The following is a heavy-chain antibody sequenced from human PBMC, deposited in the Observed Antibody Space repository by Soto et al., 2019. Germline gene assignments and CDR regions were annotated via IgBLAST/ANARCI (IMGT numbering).Heavy chain of an antibody. D-gene: IGHD6-25*01. CDR3: AKRYSSAWGHFDC. J-gene: IGHJ4*02. V-gene: IGHV3-23*01. Sequence: HGMSWVRQAPGKGLEWVSNIDGSGDITHYVDSVDGRFTISRDNSKYTLYLEMTSLRAEDTALYYCAKRYSSAWGHFDCWGQGTLVTVSS. CDR1: HG. CDR2: IDGSGDIT.